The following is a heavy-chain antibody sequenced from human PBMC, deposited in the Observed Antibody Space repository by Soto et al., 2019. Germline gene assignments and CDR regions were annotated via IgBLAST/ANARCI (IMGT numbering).Heavy chain of an antibody. J-gene: IGHJ4*02. CDR1: GYTFTSYG. CDR3: ARDPARNVNTAQKLDY. Sequence: QVQLVQSGAEVKKPGASVKVSCKVSGYTFTSYGISWVRQAPGQGLEWMGWISAYNGNTNYAQRLQGRVTLTTDTSTSTAYMELRSLRSDGTAVYFCARDPARNVNTAQKLDYWGQGTRVTDSS. V-gene: IGHV1-18*01. D-gene: IGHD5-18*01. CDR2: ISAYNGNT.